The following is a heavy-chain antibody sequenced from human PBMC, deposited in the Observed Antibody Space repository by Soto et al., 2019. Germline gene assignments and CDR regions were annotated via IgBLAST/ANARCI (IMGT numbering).Heavy chain of an antibody. CDR2: IWYDGSNK. J-gene: IGHJ2*01. CDR3: TRDVSSRYFDL. V-gene: IGHV3-33*01. CDR1: GFTFRNYG. Sequence: QVQLVESGGGVVQPGRSLRLSCAASGFTFRNYGMHWVRQAPGKGLEWVAVIWYDGSNKYYADSVKGRFTISRDNSKSTLHLQMNSLRAEDPAVYYCTRDVSSRYFDLWGRGSMVTVSS.